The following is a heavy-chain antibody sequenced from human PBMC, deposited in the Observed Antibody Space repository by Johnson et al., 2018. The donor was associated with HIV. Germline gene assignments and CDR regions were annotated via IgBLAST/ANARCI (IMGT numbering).Heavy chain of an antibody. D-gene: IGHD3-22*01. CDR3: AREISRYYYDYAAFDL. CDR1: GFAFRTYW. CDR2: IYNDGSRT. V-gene: IGHV3-74*03. Sequence: VQLVESGGGLVQPGGSLRLSCAASGFAFRTYWMVWVRQVPGKRPVWVARIYNDGSRTTYADSVKGRFTISRDNSSSTVYLHMINLRADDTALYYCAREISRYYYDYAAFDLWGQGTKVTVSS. J-gene: IGHJ3*01.